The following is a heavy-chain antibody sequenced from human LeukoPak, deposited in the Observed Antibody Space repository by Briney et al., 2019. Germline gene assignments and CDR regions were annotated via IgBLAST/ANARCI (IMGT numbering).Heavy chain of an antibody. Sequence: ASVKVSCKASGYTFTGYYMHWVRQAPGQGLEWMGWINPNSGGTNYAQKFQGRVTMTRDTSISTAYMELSRLRSDDTAVYYCAARGYSYGSVLYYWGQGTLVTVSS. V-gene: IGHV1-2*02. CDR3: AARGYSYGSVLYY. D-gene: IGHD5-18*01. CDR1: GYTFTGYY. J-gene: IGHJ4*02. CDR2: INPNSGGT.